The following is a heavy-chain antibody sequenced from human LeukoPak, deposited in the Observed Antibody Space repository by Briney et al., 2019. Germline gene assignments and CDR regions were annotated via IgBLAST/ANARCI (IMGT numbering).Heavy chain of an antibody. V-gene: IGHV4-39*07. CDR3: ARVFGSYYYYYMDV. Sequence: SETLSLNCPVSGDSISSGSYSWGWIRQPPGKGLEWIGSIHSSGSTYYNPSLKSRVTISVDTSKNQFSLKLSSVTAADTAVYYCARVFGSYYYYYMDVWGKGTTVTVSS. J-gene: IGHJ6*03. CDR2: IHSSGST. D-gene: IGHD1-14*01. CDR1: GDSISSGSYS.